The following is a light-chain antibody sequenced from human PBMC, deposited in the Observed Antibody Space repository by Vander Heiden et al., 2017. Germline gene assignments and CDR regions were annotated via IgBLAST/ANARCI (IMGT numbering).Light chain of an antibody. V-gene: IGLV3-1*01. J-gene: IGLJ2*01. CDR2: QDS. CDR3: REWESRTGV. CDR1: KLRGKY. Sequence: SYALTQPPSVSASAGQTASITQSGDKLRGKYARWYQQKPGQSDARVIYQDSKRPSGIPERFTGSKSGNKATLTISGTQAMEEAAYYCREWESRTGVFGGGTKLTVL.